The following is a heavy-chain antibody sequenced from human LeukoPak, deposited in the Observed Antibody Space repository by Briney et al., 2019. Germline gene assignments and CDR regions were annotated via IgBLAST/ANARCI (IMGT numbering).Heavy chain of an antibody. V-gene: IGHV4-4*07. CDR1: GGSISSYY. J-gene: IGHJ4*02. Sequence: SETLSLTCTVSGGSISSYYWSWIRQPAGKGPDWIGRIYTSGSTNYNASLKSRVSMSVDTSKNQFSLKLSSVTAADTAVFYCARENSGSYREFDYWGQGTLVTVSS. D-gene: IGHD1-26*01. CDR3: ARENSGSYREFDY. CDR2: IYTSGST.